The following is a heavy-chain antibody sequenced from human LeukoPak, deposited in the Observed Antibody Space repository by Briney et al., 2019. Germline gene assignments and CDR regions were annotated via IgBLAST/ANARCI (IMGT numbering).Heavy chain of an antibody. J-gene: IGHJ4*02. CDR3: AKFRPITSVAGTIFHY. D-gene: IGHD6-19*01. CDR2: ISGNGGRT. Sequence: GGSLRLSCAASGFTFTNYAMSWVRQAPGKGLEWVSAISGNGGRTYYADSVKGRFTISRDNSKNTLYLQMNSLRAEDTAVYYCAKFRPITSVAGTIFHYWGQGALVTVSS. CDR1: GFTFTNYA. V-gene: IGHV3-23*01.